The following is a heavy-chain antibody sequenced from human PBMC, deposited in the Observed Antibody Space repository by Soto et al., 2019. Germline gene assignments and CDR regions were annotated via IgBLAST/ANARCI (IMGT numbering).Heavy chain of an antibody. CDR2: INAGNGNT. J-gene: IGHJ5*02. V-gene: IGHV1-3*01. CDR1: GYRFASYS. D-gene: IGHD6-19*01. Sequence: GASVDVSCEACGYRFASYSRRWVRQAPGQRLEWMGWINAGNGNTKYSQKFQGRVTITRDTSASTAYMELSSLRSEDTAVYYCARDAVAGDLNWFDPWGQGTLVTVS. CDR3: ARDAVAGDLNWFDP.